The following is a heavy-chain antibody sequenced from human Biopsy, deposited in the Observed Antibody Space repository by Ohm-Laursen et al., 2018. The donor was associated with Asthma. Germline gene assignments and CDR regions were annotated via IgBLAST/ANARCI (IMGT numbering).Heavy chain of an antibody. V-gene: IGHV1-46*01. CDR2: TNPSGGST. CDR1: GYTFTSYY. J-gene: IGHJ4*02. CDR3: TRSWVDYSFDY. D-gene: IGHD3-10*01. Sequence: EASVKVSCNASGYTFTSYYMHWVRQAPGQGLEWMGITNPSGGSTSYAQKFQGRVTMTRDTSTSTVYMELSSLRSEDTAIYYCTRSWVDYSFDYWGQGTLVTVSS.